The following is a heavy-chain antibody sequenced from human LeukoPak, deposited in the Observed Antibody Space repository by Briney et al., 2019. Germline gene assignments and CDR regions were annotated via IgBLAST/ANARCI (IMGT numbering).Heavy chain of an antibody. Sequence: SETLSLTCTVSGGSISSSSYYWGWIRQPPGEGLEWIGSIYYSGSTYYNPSLKSRVTISVDTSKNQFSLKLSSVTAADTAVYYCARILRFLEWLSPTSFDYWGQGTLVTVSS. V-gene: IGHV4-39*01. CDR3: ARILRFLEWLSPTSFDY. CDR1: GGSISSSSYY. D-gene: IGHD3-3*01. CDR2: IYYSGST. J-gene: IGHJ4*02.